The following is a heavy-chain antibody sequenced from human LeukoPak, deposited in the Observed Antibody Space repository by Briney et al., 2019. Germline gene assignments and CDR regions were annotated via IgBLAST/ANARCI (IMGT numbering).Heavy chain of an antibody. V-gene: IGHV3-30*02. CDR1: GFTFSSYG. Sequence: PGGSLRLSCAASGFTFSSYGKHWVRQAPGKGLEWVAFIRYDGSNKYYADSVKGRFTISRDNSKNTLYLQMNSLRAEDTAVYYCAKRVPAAMGAVDYWGQGTLVTVSS. CDR3: AKRVPAAMGAVDY. D-gene: IGHD2-2*01. CDR2: IRYDGSNK. J-gene: IGHJ4*02.